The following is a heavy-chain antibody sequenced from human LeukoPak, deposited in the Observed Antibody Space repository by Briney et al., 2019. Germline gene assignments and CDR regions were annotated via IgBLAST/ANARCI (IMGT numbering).Heavy chain of an antibody. V-gene: IGHV1-46*01. Sequence: ASVKVSCKASGYTFTSYYMHWVRQAPGQGLEWMGIINPSGGSTSYAQKFQGRVTMTRDTSTSTVYMELSSLRSEDTAVYYCARAPYGSGSYNNWLDPWGQGTLVTVSS. J-gene: IGHJ5*02. CDR2: INPSGGST. D-gene: IGHD3-10*01. CDR3: ARAPYGSGSYNNWLDP. CDR1: GYTFTSYY.